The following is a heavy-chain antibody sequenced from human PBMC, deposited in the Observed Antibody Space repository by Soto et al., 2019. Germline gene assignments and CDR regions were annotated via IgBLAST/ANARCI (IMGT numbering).Heavy chain of an antibody. CDR3: AKGPTSLVVPAAYNWFDP. D-gene: IGHD2-2*01. V-gene: IGHV3-23*01. J-gene: IGHJ5*02. CDR1: GFTFSSYA. CDR2: ISGSGGST. Sequence: GGSLRLSCAASGFTFSSYAMSWVRQAPGKGLEWVSAISGSGGSTYYADSVKGRFTISRDNSKNTLYLQMNSLRAEDTAVYYCAKGPTSLVVPAAYNWFDPWGQGTLVTVSS.